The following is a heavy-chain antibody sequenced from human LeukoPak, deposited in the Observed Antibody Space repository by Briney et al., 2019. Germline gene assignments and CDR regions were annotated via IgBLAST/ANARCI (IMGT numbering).Heavy chain of an antibody. D-gene: IGHD1-26*01. J-gene: IGHJ4*02. CDR2: ISTSGTTI. Sequence: GGSLRLSCAASGFTFSDYYMSWIRQAPGKGLEWVSYISTSGTTIYYADSVKGRFIISRDNAENSLYLQMNSLRGEDTAVYYCARDNGGYYGYDFWGRGTLVTVSS. CDR1: GFTFSDYY. CDR3: ARDNGGYYGYDF. V-gene: IGHV3-11*01.